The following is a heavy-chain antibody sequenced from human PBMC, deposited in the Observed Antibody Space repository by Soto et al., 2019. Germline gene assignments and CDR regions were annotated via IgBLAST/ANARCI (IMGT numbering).Heavy chain of an antibody. CDR2: ISAYNGNT. V-gene: IGHV1-18*01. D-gene: IGHD6-13*01. CDR3: ARSFGVAAAGPFDY. J-gene: IGHJ4*02. Sequence: ASVKVSCKASGYTFTSYGISWVRQAPGQGLEWMRWISAYNGNTNYAQKFQGRVTMTTDTSTSTAYMELRSLRSDGTAVYYCARSFGVAAAGPFDYWGQGTLVTGSS. CDR1: GYTFTSYG.